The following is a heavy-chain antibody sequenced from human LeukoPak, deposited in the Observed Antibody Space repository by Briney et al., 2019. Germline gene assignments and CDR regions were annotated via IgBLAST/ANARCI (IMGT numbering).Heavy chain of an antibody. CDR1: GGSIGSYY. J-gene: IGHJ6*02. D-gene: IGHD2/OR15-2a*01. CDR3: ARGELVDYYYYGMDV. Sequence: SETLSLTCTVSGGSIGSYYWSWIRPPPGKGLDWIGYIYYSGSTNYKPSLKSRVTISVDTSKNQFSLKLSSVTAADTAVYYCARGELVDYYYYGMDVWGQGTTVTVSS. CDR2: IYYSGST. V-gene: IGHV4-59*01.